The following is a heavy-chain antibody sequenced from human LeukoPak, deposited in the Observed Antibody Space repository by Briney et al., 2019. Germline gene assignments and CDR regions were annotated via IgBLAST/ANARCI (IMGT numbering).Heavy chain of an antibody. D-gene: IGHD3-22*01. Sequence: GGSLRLSCEVSGVNFISYGMSWVRQAPGKGLEWVSLISGSGTRTNYAGSVKGRFTISRDNSKNTVYLQMDSLGAEDTAVYYCVSDKYDSNRSPSDIWGQGTKVTVSS. CDR2: ISGSGTRT. V-gene: IGHV3-23*01. CDR3: VSDKYDSNRSPSDI. J-gene: IGHJ3*02. CDR1: GVNFISYG.